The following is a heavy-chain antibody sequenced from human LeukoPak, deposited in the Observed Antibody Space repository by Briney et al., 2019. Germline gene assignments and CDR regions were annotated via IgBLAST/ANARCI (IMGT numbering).Heavy chain of an antibody. CDR3: ARWVSISRAYYYDSSGYYSDAFDI. CDR2: IYYSGST. Sequence: SETLSLTCTVSGGSISSGGYYWSWIRQHPGKGLEWIGYIYYSGSTYYNPSLKSRVTISVDTSKNQFSLKLSSVTAADTAVYYCARWVSISRAYYYDSSGYYSDAFDIWGQGTMVTVSS. J-gene: IGHJ3*02. V-gene: IGHV4-31*03. D-gene: IGHD3-22*01. CDR1: GGSISSGGYY.